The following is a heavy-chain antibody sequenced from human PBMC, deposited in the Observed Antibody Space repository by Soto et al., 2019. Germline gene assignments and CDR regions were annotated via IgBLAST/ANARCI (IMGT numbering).Heavy chain of an antibody. Sequence: PGGALRLSCAASGFTFSSYAMSWVRQAPGKGLEWVSAISGSGGSTYYADSVKGRFTISRDNSKNTLYLQMNSLRAEDTAVYYCAEDGDYVWGSYRYDWFDPWGQGTLVTVSS. V-gene: IGHV3-23*01. D-gene: IGHD3-16*02. CDR3: AEDGDYVWGSYRYDWFDP. J-gene: IGHJ5*02. CDR1: GFTFSSYA. CDR2: ISGSGGST.